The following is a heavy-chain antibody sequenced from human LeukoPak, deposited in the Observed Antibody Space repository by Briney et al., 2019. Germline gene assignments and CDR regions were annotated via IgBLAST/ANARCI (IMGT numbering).Heavy chain of an antibody. CDR3: AKVLDGAAAEGDAFDI. CDR1: GFTFSSYA. J-gene: IGHJ3*02. V-gene: IGHV3-23*01. D-gene: IGHD6-13*01. CDR2: ISGSGGST. Sequence: GGSLRLSCAASGFTFSSYAMSWVRQAPGQGLEWFSAISGSGGSTYYADSVKGRFTISRDNSKNTLYLQMNSLRAEDTAVYYCAKVLDGAAAEGDAFDIWGQGTMVTVSS.